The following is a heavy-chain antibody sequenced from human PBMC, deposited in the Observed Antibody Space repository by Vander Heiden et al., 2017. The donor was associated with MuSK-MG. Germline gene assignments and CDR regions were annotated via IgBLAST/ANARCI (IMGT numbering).Heavy chain of an antibody. Sequence: QVQLVQSGAEVKKPGSSVKVSCKASGGTFSSYAISWVRQAPGQGLEWMGGIIPIFGTANYAQKGQGRVTITADKSTSTAYMELSRLRSEETAVYYCARTIGGPAGIAWFDPWGQGTLVTVYS. CDR3: ARTIGGPAGIAWFDP. D-gene: IGHD2-2*01. V-gene: IGHV1-69*06. J-gene: IGHJ5*02. CDR1: GGTFSSYA. CDR2: IIPIFGTA.